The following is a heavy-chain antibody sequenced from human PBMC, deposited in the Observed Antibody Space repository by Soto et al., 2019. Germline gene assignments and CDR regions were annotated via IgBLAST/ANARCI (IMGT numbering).Heavy chain of an antibody. CDR1: GFSFSDYA. J-gene: IGHJ4*02. CDR2: ISGDAGST. D-gene: IGHD4-17*01. V-gene: IGHV3-23*01. CDR3: AKRVYGVYVWFDY. Sequence: EVQLLESGGGLVQPGGSLRLSCAASGFSFSDYAMSWVRQAPGKGLEWVSIISGDAGSTKYADSVKGRFTISRVNSKNTVYLQMNSLRAEDTAVYYCAKRVYGVYVWFDYWGQGTLVTVSS.